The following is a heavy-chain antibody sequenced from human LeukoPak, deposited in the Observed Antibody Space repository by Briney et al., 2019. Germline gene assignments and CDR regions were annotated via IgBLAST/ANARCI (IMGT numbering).Heavy chain of an antibody. CDR1: GGSISSYY. V-gene: IGHV4-59*08. J-gene: IGHJ6*02. D-gene: IGHD2-2*01. Sequence: SETLSLTCTVSGGSISSYYWSWIRQPPGKGLEWIGYISDTGSTNYNASLQSRVTISADTSKNQFSLNLSSVTAADTAVYYCARRGIVVVPAAHGPDPTYYYYGMDVWGQGTTVTVSS. CDR2: ISDTGST. CDR3: ARRGIVVVPAAHGPDPTYYYYGMDV.